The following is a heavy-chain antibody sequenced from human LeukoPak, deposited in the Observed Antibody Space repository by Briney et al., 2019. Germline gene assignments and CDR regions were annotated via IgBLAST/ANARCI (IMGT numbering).Heavy chain of an antibody. CDR1: GGSISSGDYY. D-gene: IGHD3-10*01. CDR2: IYYSGST. CDR3: ARAGSGTMVRGVIILFDY. J-gene: IGHJ4*02. Sequence: SETLSLTCTVSGGSISSGDYYWSWIRQPPGKGLEWIGYIYYSGSTYYNPSLKSRVTISVDTSKSQFSLKLSSVTAADTAVYYCARAGSGTMVRGVIILFDYWGQGTLVTVSS. V-gene: IGHV4-30-4*01.